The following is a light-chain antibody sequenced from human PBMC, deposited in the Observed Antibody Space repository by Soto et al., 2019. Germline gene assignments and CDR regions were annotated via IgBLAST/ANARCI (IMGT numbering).Light chain of an antibody. V-gene: IGLV2-18*02. J-gene: IGLJ1*01. Sequence: QSALTQPPSASGSPGQSVTVSCTGTSSDVGTYNHVSWYQQHPGKAPKLIIYEVDQRPSGVPDRFSGSKSGNTASLTISGLQAEDEADYYCSSYTSSSILYVFGTGTKLTVL. CDR2: EVD. CDR1: SSDVGTYNH. CDR3: SSYTSSSILYV.